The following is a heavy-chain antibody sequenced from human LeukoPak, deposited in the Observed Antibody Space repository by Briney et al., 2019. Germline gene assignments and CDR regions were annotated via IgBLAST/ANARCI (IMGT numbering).Heavy chain of an antibody. CDR1: GFTFSSYA. D-gene: IGHD5-18*01. J-gene: IGHJ3*02. CDR3: AKVDRGYSYGYPRGAFDI. Sequence: GGSLRLSCAASGFTFSSYAMSWLRQAPGKGLEWISAISGSGGSTYYADSVKGRFTISRDNSKNTLYLQMNSLRAEDTAVYYCAKVDRGYSYGYPRGAFDIWGQGTMVTVSS. CDR2: ISGSGGST. V-gene: IGHV3-23*01.